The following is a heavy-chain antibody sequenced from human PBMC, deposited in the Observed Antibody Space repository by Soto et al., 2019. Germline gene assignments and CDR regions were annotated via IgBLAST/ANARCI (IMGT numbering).Heavy chain of an antibody. J-gene: IGHJ3*01. CDR1: GDSVSRNITS. CDR2: TYYRSKWFH. Sequence: QGQLQQSGPGLVTPSQTISLTCAISGDSVSRNITSWNWIRQSPSRGLEWLGRTYYRSKWFHDYAASVKSRITINTDTSKTQFSLELNSMTPEDTAVSYFARGNAIDVWGQGTVVTVSS. D-gene: IGHD3-10*01. V-gene: IGHV6-1*01. CDR3: ARGNAIDV.